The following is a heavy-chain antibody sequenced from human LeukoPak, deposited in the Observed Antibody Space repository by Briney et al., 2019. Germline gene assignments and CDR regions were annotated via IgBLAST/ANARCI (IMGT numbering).Heavy chain of an antibody. V-gene: IGHV4-39*01. CDR1: GGSISGSSDH. J-gene: IGHJ5*02. CDR2: IYYSGST. D-gene: IGHD2-8*02. Sequence: SETLSLTCTVSGGSISGSSDHWGWIRRPPGKGLEWIGTIYYSGSTYYNPSLKSRVTISVDTSKNQFSLKLSSVTAADTAVYCCARRWALPGGWFDPWGQGTLVTVSS. CDR3: ARRWALPGGWFDP.